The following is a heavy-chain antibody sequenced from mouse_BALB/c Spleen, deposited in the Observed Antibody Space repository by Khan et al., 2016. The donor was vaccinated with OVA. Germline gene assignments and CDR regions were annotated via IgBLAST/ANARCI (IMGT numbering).Heavy chain of an antibody. CDR3: SRPPYFSYTFDY. CDR2: INTYTGEP. J-gene: IGHJ4*01. V-gene: IGHV9-3-1*01. D-gene: IGHD2-10*01. CDR1: GYSFTNYG. Sequence: QIQLVQSGPELKKPGETVKISCKASGYSFTNYGINWVKQSPGKALKWMGWINTYTGEPTYADDFKGRFAFSLETSSNTAYLQIHILKNEDTATYFCSRPPYFSYTFDYWGQGTSVTVSS.